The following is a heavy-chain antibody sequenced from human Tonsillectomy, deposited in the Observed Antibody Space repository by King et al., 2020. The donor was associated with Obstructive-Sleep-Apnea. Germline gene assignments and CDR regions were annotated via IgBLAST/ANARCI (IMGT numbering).Heavy chain of an antibody. V-gene: IGHV3-21*01. CDR3: ARVVKTTAALDP. J-gene: IGHJ5*02. CDR2: ISSRSGDI. CDR1: GFTFSSYA. D-gene: IGHD4-17*01. Sequence: VQLVESGGGLVKPGGSLRITCAASGFTFSSYAMNWVRQAPGKGLEWVACISSRSGDIYYADSVRGRFTISRDNAKNSVFLQMNSLRAEDTAVYYCARVVKTTAALDPWGQGILVTVSS.